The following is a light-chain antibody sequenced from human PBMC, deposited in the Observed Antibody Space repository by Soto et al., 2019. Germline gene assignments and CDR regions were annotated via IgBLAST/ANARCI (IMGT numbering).Light chain of an antibody. V-gene: IGLV2-14*01. CDR3: SSYTTSTTV. CDR2: DVS. J-gene: IGLJ2*01. Sequence: QSALTQPASVSGSPGQSITISCTGTSSDFGGYNYVSWYQQHPGKAPKLMIYDVSNRPSGVSNRFSGSKSGNTASLTISGLQAEDEADYYCSSYTTSTTVFCGGTKLTVL. CDR1: SSDFGGYNY.